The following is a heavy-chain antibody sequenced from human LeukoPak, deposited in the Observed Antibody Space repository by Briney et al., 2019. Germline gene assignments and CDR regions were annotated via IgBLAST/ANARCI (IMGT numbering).Heavy chain of an antibody. D-gene: IGHD3-3*01. Sequence: TPSETLSLTCAVYGGSFSGYYWSWVRQPPGEGLEWVGEINHSGSTNYNPSLKSRVTISVDTSKNQFSLKLSSVTAAATAVYYCARGRGITIFGVVIDPFYYMDVWGKGTTVTVSS. CDR1: GGSFSGYY. CDR3: ARGRGITIFGVVIDPFYYMDV. V-gene: IGHV4-34*01. CDR2: INHSGST. J-gene: IGHJ6*03.